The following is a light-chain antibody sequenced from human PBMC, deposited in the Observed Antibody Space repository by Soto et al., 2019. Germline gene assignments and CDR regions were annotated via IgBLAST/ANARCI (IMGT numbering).Light chain of an antibody. CDR2: DVS. CDR1: SSDVGGYNY. CDR3: SSYTSPSSLCV. Sequence: QSALTQPASVYGSPGQSITISCTGTSSDVGGYNYVSWYQQHPGKAPKLIIYDVSNRPSGVSNRFSGSKSGHTASLSISGLLAEDEADYYCSSYTSPSSLCVCGTGTMVTVL. J-gene: IGLJ1*01. V-gene: IGLV2-14*03.